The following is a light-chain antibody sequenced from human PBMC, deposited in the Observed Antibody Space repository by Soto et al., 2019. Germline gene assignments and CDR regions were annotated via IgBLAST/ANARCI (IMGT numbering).Light chain of an antibody. Sequence: ETVLTQSPGTLSLSPGERATLSCRASQSVSSYLAWYQQKPGQAPRLLIYGASSRATGIPDRFSGSGSGTDFTLTISRLEPEDFAVYYCQQYGTSPRITFGQGTRLEIK. CDR3: QQYGTSPRIT. CDR1: QSVSSY. J-gene: IGKJ5*01. CDR2: GAS. V-gene: IGKV3-20*01.